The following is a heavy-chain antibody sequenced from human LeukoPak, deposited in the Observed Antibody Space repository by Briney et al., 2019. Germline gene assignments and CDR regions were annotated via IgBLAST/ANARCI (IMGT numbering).Heavy chain of an antibody. CDR1: GFSFSTYS. V-gene: IGHV3-21*01. D-gene: IGHD7-27*01. Sequence: GGSLRLSCAASGFSFSTYSMNWVRQAPGKSLEWISSISSTGSYIYYGASVKGRFTISRDNAKNSFYLQMNSLRAEDTAVYFCSRANWGPNYYYYYMDVWGQGTTVTVSS. J-gene: IGHJ6*03. CDR3: SRANWGPNYYYYYMDV. CDR2: ISSTGSYI.